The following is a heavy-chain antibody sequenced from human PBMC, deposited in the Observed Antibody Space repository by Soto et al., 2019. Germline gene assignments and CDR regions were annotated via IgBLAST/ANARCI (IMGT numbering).Heavy chain of an antibody. D-gene: IGHD3-9*01. J-gene: IGHJ4*02. CDR3: TKGSHYDILTAYHAFDF. Sequence: PGGSLRLACEVSGFSVTANYMSWVRQAPGKGLEWVSVIYSGGSTYYIDSVKGRFSISRDISKNTLYLQMNSLRAEDTAVYFCTKGSHYDILTAYHAFDFWGPGTLVTVSS. CDR2: IYSGGST. V-gene: IGHV3-53*01. CDR1: GFSVTANY.